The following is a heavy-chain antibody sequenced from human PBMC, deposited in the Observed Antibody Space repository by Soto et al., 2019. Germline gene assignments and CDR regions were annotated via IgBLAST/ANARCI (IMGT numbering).Heavy chain of an antibody. V-gene: IGHV4-59*12. J-gene: IGHJ6*02. Sequence: SETLSLTCTFSGGSISSYYWSWIRQPPGKGLEWIGYMFHGLGPNYNSSLRGRVSISVDTTKNQFSLELRSLTAADTAVYYCARDIRLGGYDRSYAMDVWGQGITV. CDR3: ARDIRLGGYDRSYAMDV. CDR2: MFHGLGP. CDR1: GGSISSYY. D-gene: IGHD5-12*01.